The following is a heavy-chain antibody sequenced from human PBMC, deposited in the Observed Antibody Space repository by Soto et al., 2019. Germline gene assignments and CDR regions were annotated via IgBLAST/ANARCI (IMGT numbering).Heavy chain of an antibody. CDR1: GFTFSSYA. CDR2: ISYDGSNK. V-gene: IGHV3-30-3*01. CDR3: AREGEILWFGELLGFFDH. Sequence: QVQLVESGGGVVQPGRSLRLSCAASGFTFSSYAMHWVRQAPGKGLEWVAVISYDGSNKYYADSVKGRFTISRDNSKNTLYLQTNSLRAEDTAVYYCAREGEILWFGELLGFFDHWGQGTLVTVSS. J-gene: IGHJ4*02. D-gene: IGHD3-10*01.